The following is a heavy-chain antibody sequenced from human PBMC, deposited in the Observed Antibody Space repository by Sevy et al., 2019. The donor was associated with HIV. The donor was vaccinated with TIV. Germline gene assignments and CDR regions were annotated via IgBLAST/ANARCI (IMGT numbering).Heavy chain of an antibody. Sequence: SETLSLTCTVSGGSISSSNYYWGWIRQPPAKGLEWIGTIYYSGCAYYNSSLKSRVTIFIDTSNNQFSLRLSSVTAADTAVYYCARRDYFGYSDPWGQGTLVTVSS. V-gene: IGHV4-39*01. D-gene: IGHD2-15*01. J-gene: IGHJ5*02. CDR1: GGSISSSNYY. CDR3: ARRDYFGYSDP. CDR2: IYYSGCA.